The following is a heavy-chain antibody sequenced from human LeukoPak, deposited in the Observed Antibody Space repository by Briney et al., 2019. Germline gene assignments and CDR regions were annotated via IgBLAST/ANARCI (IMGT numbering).Heavy chain of an antibody. D-gene: IGHD1-26*01. CDR3: ARGGFGGSYTGSAAFDI. Sequence: PGGSLRLSCAASGFTFSSYAMHWVRQAPGKGLEWVAVISYDGSNKYYADSVKGRFTISRDNSKNTLYLQMNSLRAEDTAVYYCARGGFGGSYTGSAAFDIWGQGTMVTVSS. J-gene: IGHJ3*02. V-gene: IGHV3-30-3*01. CDR2: ISYDGSNK. CDR1: GFTFSSYA.